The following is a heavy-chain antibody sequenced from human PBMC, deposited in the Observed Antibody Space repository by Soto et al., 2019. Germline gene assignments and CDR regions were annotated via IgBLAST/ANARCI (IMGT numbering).Heavy chain of an antibody. CDR1: GGSFSGYY. D-gene: IGHD2-2*01. V-gene: IGHV4-34*01. CDR2: INHSGST. J-gene: IGHJ5*02. Sequence: SETLSLTCAVYGGSFSGYYWSWIRQPPGKGLEWIGEINHSGSTNYNPSLKSRVTISVDTSKNQFSLKLSSVTAADTAVYYCARGPGRIVVVTAALRSHLDTWGQGTLVTVSS. CDR3: ARGPGRIVVVTAALRSHLDT.